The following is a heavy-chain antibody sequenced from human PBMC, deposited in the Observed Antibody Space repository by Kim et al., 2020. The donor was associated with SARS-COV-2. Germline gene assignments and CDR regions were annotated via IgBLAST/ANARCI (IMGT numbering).Heavy chain of an antibody. D-gene: IGHD4-17*01. CDR3: ASLRRDGDHEDALDI. CDR2: ISYDGSNK. J-gene: IGHJ3*02. Sequence: GGSLRLSCAASGFTFSSYAMHWVRQAPGKGLEWVAVISYDGSNKYYADSVKGRFTISRDNSKNTLYLQMNSLRAEDTAVYYCASLRRDGDHEDALDIWG. V-gene: IGHV3-30-3*01. CDR1: GFTFSSYA.